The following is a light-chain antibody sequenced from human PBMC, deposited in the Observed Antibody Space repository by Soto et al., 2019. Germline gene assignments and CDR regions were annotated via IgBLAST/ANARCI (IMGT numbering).Light chain of an antibody. J-gene: IGLJ2*01. Sequence: QSALTQPPSVSGSPGQSVTISCTGTSSDVGSYNRVSWYQQPPGTAPKLMIYEVSNRPSGVPDRFSGSKSGNTASLTISGIQAEDEADYYCSSYTSSSTLGVFGGGTKLTVL. CDR1: SSDVGSYNR. V-gene: IGLV2-18*02. CDR3: SSYTSSSTLGV. CDR2: EVS.